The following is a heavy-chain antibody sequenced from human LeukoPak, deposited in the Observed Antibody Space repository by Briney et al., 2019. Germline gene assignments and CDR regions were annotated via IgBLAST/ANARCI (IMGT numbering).Heavy chain of an antibody. J-gene: IGHJ4*02. CDR3: ARYLSSSWYSVDY. Sequence: ASEKVSCKASGYTFTGYYMHWVRQAPGQGLEWMGWINPNSGGTNYAQKFQGRVTMTRDTSISTAYMELSRLRSDDTAVYYCARYLSSSWYSVDYWGQGTLVTVSS. V-gene: IGHV1-2*02. CDR2: INPNSGGT. CDR1: GYTFTGYY. D-gene: IGHD6-13*01.